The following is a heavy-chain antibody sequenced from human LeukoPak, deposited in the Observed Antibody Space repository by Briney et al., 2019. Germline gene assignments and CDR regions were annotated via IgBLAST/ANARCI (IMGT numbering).Heavy chain of an antibody. V-gene: IGHV3-74*01. CDR3: ARMIGGSYYIWGPPYFDC. J-gene: IGHJ4*02. D-gene: IGHD1-26*01. Sequence: QTGGSLRLSCAASGFTFSSYWMHWVRQAPGKGLVWVSRINSDGSSTSYADSVKGRFTISRDNAKNTLYLQMNSLRAEDTAVYYCARMIGGSYYIWGPPYFDCWGQGTLVTVSS. CDR2: INSDGSST. CDR1: GFTFSSYW.